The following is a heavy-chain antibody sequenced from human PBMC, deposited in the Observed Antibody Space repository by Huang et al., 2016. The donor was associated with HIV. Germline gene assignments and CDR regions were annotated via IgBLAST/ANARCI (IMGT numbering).Heavy chain of an antibody. V-gene: IGHV2-5*02. Sequence: QITLKESGPTLVKPTQTLTLTCTFSGFSLTTNGVGVGWIRQPPGQALEWLALIYWDDDKRYSPSLKSRLTIAKGTSRNQVVLTMTNMDPVDTATYFCAHLDLVTSDRHFGFWGQGALVTVSS. CDR1: GFSLTTNGVG. CDR3: AHLDLVTSDRHFGF. D-gene: IGHD2-21*02. J-gene: IGHJ4*02. CDR2: IYWDDDK.